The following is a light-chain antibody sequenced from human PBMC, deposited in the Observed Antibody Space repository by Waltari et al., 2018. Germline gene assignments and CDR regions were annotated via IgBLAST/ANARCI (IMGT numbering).Light chain of an antibody. CDR1: TSDIGDYDY. CDR3: GSYTATSSFV. J-gene: IGLJ2*01. CDR2: DVI. V-gene: IGLV2-14*03. Sequence: QSALTQPASVSASPGQSITIPFTGPTSDIGDYDYVPWYKQHPGEVPRLVIYDVIKRPSGVSSRFSGSKSGNTASLTISGLQSEDEGDYYCGSYTATSSFVFGGGTRVTVL.